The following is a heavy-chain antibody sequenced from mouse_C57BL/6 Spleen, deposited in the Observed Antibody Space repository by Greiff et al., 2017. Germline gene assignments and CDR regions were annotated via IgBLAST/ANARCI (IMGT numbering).Heavy chain of an antibody. D-gene: IGHD1-1*01. Sequence: EVKLEESGGDLVKPGGSLKLSCAASGFTFSSYGMSWVRQTPDKRLEWVATISSGGSYTYYPDSVKGRFTISRDNAKNTLYLQMSSLKSEDTAMYYCARIHYGSRGWYFDVWGTGTTVTVSS. CDR3: ARIHYGSRGWYFDV. CDR2: ISSGGSYT. CDR1: GFTFSSYG. V-gene: IGHV5-6*02. J-gene: IGHJ1*03.